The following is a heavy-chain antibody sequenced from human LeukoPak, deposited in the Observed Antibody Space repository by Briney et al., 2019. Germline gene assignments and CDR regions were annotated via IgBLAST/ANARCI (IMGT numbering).Heavy chain of an antibody. CDR1: GFTFSSYS. J-gene: IGHJ6*03. CDR2: ITSSSSYI. CDR3: AKDRIGAYYYYMDV. Sequence: GGSLRLSCAASGFTFSSYSMNWVRQAPGKGLEWVSSITSSSSYIYYADSVKSRFTISRDNSKNTLYLQMNSLRAEDTAVYYCAKDRIGAYYYYMDVWGKGTTVTISS. D-gene: IGHD3-16*01. V-gene: IGHV3-21*01.